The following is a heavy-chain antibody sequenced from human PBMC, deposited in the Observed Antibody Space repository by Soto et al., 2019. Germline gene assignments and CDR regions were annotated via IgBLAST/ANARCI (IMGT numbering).Heavy chain of an antibody. CDR1: GFTFSSYA. CDR3: ARELGYYYDSSGYLV. CDR2: ISYDGSNK. D-gene: IGHD3-22*01. Sequence: LRLSCAASGFTFSSYAMHWVRQAPGKGLEWVAVISYDGSNKYYADSVKGRFTISRDNSRNTLYLQMNSLRAEDTAVYYCARELGYYYDSSGYLVWGQGTLVTVSS. J-gene: IGHJ4*02. V-gene: IGHV3-30-3*01.